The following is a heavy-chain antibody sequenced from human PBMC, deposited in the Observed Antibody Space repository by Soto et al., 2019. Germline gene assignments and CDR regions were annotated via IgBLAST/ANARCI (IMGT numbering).Heavy chain of an antibody. J-gene: IGHJ2*01. CDR3: ARDLHSGGKYCYFDI. CDR2: INSFSGDT. CDR1: GYTFTHYG. Sequence: QVQLVQSGAEVKKPGASVKVSCKASGYTFTHYGITWVRQAPGQGLEWMGWINSFSGDTNYPQKLQGRLTMTTDTSTNTVYMELRNLRSDDTAVYYCARDLHSGGKYCYFDIWGRGTLVTVSS. D-gene: IGHD2-15*01. V-gene: IGHV1-18*01.